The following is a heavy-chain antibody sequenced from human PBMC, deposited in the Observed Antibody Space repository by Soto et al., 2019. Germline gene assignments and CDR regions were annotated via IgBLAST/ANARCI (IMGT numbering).Heavy chain of an antibody. D-gene: IGHD4-17*01. CDR2: ISYDGSNK. V-gene: IGHV3-30-3*01. CDR1: GFTFSSYA. Sequence: QVQLVESGGGVVQPGRSLRLSCAASGFTFSSYAMHWVRQAPGKGLEWVAVISYDGSNKYYADSVKGRFTISRDNSKNTLYLQMNSLRAEDTAVYYCARGGGVSYGDTVEYYGMDVWGQGTTVTVSS. CDR3: ARGGGVSYGDTVEYYGMDV. J-gene: IGHJ6*02.